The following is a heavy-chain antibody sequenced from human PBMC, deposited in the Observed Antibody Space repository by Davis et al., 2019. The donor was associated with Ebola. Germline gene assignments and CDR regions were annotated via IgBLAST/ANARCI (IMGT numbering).Heavy chain of an antibody. D-gene: IGHD3-3*01. CDR3: ARWGLRGNYDSWSGSDYYFDY. J-gene: IGHJ4*02. V-gene: IGHV3-21*01. CDR1: GFIFSSYT. CDR2: ISSGSNYI. Sequence: GESLKISCAASGFIFSSYTMNWVRQAPGKGLEWVSSISSGSNYIYDADSVKGRFIISRDNAKNSLYLQMNSLRAEDTAVYYCARWGLRGNYDSWSGSDYYFDYWGQGTLVIVSS.